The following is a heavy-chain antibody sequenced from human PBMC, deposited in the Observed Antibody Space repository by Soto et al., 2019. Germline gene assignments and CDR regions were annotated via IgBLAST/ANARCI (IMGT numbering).Heavy chain of an antibody. CDR1: GGTFSSYA. J-gene: IGHJ6*02. Sequence: QVQLVQSGAEVKKPGSSVKVSCKASGGTFSSYAISWVRQAPGQGLEWMGGIIPIFGTANYAQKFQGRVTITADESTRTAYMELSSLRSEDTAVYYCARLRSGSYPTLYYYYYGMDVWGQGTTVTVSS. CDR3: ARLRSGSYPTLYYYYYGMDV. D-gene: IGHD1-26*01. V-gene: IGHV1-69*01. CDR2: IIPIFGTA.